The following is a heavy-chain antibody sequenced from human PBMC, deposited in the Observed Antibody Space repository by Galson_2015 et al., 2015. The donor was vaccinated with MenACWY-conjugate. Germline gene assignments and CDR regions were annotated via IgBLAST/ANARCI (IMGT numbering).Heavy chain of an antibody. J-gene: IGHJ5*02. D-gene: IGHD5/OR15-5a*01. V-gene: IGHV1-69*13. CDR1: GGTFSNSA. CDR2: IIPKNRSA. CDR3: IRGSLLESSHLRFDP. Sequence: SVKVSCKASGGTFSNSAFAWVRQAPGQGLAWMGGIIPKNRSANKAQRFQGRVTITADEYTNTAYLEVNRLRLDDTATYFCIRGSLLESSHLRFDPWGQGTLITVSS.